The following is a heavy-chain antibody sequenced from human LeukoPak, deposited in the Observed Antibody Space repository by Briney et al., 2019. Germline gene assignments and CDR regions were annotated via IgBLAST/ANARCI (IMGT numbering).Heavy chain of an antibody. CDR3: ARRGTTYFDY. CDR2: ISSTVSTI. V-gene: IGHV3-11*01. Sequence: RGSLRLSCAASGLTFRDYYMSWIRQAPGKGLGWVSYISSTVSTISYADSVKGRFTISRDNAKNSLYLQMNSLRAEDTAVYYCARRGTTYFDYWGQGTLVTVSS. J-gene: IGHJ4*02. D-gene: IGHD1-7*01. CDR1: GLTFRDYY.